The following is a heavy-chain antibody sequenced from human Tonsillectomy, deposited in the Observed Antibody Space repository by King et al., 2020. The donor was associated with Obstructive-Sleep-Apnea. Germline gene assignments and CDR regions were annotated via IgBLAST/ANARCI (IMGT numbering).Heavy chain of an antibody. CDR1: GYTFTGYY. CDR2: ISPNSGAT. D-gene: IGHD3-10*01. J-gene: IGHJ4*02. CDR3: ARDMSAYDSTSPAY. V-gene: IGHV1-2*02. Sequence: QLVQSGAEVKKPGASVKVSCKGSGYTFTGYYIHWVRQAPGQVLEWMGVISPNSGATQYAQKFQDRVTMTRDTAISTAYMDLSRLRSDDTAIYYCARDMSAYDSTSPAYWGQGTLVTVSS.